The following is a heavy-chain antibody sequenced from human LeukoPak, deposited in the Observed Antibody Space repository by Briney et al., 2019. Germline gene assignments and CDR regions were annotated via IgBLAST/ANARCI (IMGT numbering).Heavy chain of an antibody. CDR1: GYSISSNYY. CDR2: IYHSGTT. CDR3: AATPRSAFDY. J-gene: IGHJ4*02. Sequence: SETLSLTCAVSGYSISSNYYWGRIRQPPGKGLEWIGTIYHSGTTYYNPSLKSRLTISVDTSKNQFSLKLSSVTAADTAVYYRAATPRSAFDYWGRGTLVTVSS. V-gene: IGHV4-38-2*01.